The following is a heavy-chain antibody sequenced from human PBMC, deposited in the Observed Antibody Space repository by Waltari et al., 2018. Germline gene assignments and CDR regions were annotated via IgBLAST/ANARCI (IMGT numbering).Heavy chain of an antibody. V-gene: IGHV4-38-2*01. D-gene: IGHD4-17*01. Sequence: QVQLQESGPGLVKPSEPLSLPCAVSGDSITSASYWGWIRQPPGKGLEWIGYVYHFGSSSYNPSLKSRVTMSVDTSKRQFSLNLSSVTAADTAVYYCARHESAHYGGFDSWGRGTLVTVSA. CDR2: VYHFGSS. J-gene: IGHJ4*02. CDR1: GDSITSASY. CDR3: ARHESAHYGGFDS.